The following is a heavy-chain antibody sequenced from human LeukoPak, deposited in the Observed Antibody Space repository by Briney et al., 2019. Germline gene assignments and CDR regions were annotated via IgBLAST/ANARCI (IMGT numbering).Heavy chain of an antibody. Sequence: PGGSLRLSCVASGFTFSSYTMNWVRQAPGKGLEWVSSISGSSSYIYYGDSVKGRFTSSRHNAKNSLYLQMNSLRAEDTALYYCARTHDSSGYYHYYYYYMDVWGKGTTVTVSS. CDR3: ARTHDSSGYYHYYYYYMDV. J-gene: IGHJ6*03. D-gene: IGHD3-22*01. CDR2: ISGSSSYI. V-gene: IGHV3-21*04. CDR1: GFTFSSYT.